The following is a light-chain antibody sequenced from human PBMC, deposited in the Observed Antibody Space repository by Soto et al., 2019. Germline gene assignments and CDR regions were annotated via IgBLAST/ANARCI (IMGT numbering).Light chain of an antibody. CDR1: SSDVGGYNY. J-gene: IGLJ2*01. CDR2: EVS. Sequence: QSVLTQPASVSGSPGQSITISCTGTSSDVGGYNYVSWYQQHPGKAPKLMIYEVSDRPSGVSNRFSGSKSGNTASLTISGLQAEDDADYYCDSFTSSSTVIFGGGTQLTVL. V-gene: IGLV2-14*01. CDR3: DSFTSSSTVI.